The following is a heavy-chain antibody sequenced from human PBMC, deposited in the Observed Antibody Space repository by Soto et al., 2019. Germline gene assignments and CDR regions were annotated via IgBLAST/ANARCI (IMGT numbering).Heavy chain of an antibody. D-gene: IGHD3-3*01. CDR1: GFVFSRYA. J-gene: IGHJ1*01. CDR3: VRSRSGAVPDSFGY. Sequence: QVQLVESGGRVVQPGGSLRLSCAASGFVFSRYAIHWVRQAPGKGLEWVAVISKDGSVNYYADSVRGRFSISRDKSKNTVYLEMNELRGDDTAIFYCVRSRSGAVPDSFGYWGQGTLVTVSS. V-gene: IGHV3-30-3*01. CDR2: ISKDGSVN.